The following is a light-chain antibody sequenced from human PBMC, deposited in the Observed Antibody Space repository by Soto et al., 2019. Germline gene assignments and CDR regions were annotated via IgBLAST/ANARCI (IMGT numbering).Light chain of an antibody. CDR2: EGS. Sequence: QSVLTQPASVSGSPGQSITISCTGTSSDVGSYNLVSWYQQNPGKAPKLMIYEGSKRPSGVSNRFSGSKSGNTASLTISGLQAEDEADYYCCSYAGSSTFVVFGGGTQLTVL. CDR1: SSDVGSYNL. V-gene: IGLV2-23*03. CDR3: CSYAGSSTFVV. J-gene: IGLJ2*01.